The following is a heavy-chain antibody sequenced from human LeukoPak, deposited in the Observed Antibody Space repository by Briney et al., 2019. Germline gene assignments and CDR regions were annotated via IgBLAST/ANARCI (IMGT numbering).Heavy chain of an antibody. CDR3: ARGFYGSGSQFDY. CDR1: GGSISSGDYP. CDR2: IFHTGHT. V-gene: IGHV4-30-2*01. Sequence: SQTLSLTCAVSGGSISSGDYPWSWIRQPPGKGLEWIGYIFHTGHTSYNPSLKSRVTISVDMSKNQLSLKLSSVTAAGTAVYYCARGFYGSGSQFDYWGQGTRVTVSS. J-gene: IGHJ4*02. D-gene: IGHD3-10*01.